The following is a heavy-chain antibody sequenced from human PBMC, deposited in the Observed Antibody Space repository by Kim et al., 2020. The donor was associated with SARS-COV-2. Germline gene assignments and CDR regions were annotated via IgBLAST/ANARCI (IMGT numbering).Heavy chain of an antibody. Sequence: YADSVKARFTISRDNSMNPLYLQRNSLGAEDTAVYYCAKRDSTGSYYFDYWGQGTLVTVSS. J-gene: IGHJ4*02. D-gene: IGHD6-19*01. V-gene: IGHV3-23*01. CDR3: AKRDSTGSYYFDY.